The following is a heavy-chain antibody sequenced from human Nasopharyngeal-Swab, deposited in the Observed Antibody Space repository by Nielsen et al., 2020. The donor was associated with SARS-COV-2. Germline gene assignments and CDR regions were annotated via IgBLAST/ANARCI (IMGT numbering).Heavy chain of an antibody. CDR3: TTDFYFDY. V-gene: IGHV3-73*01. Sequence: GESLKISCAASGFTFNNYNFNWVRQAPGKGLEWVGRIGDKDHNYATTYGASVQGRFTISRDDSKNTAFLQMDSLKTEDTALYYCTTDFYFDYWGQGTLVTVSS. CDR1: GFTFNNYN. J-gene: IGHJ4*02. CDR2: IGDKDHNYAT.